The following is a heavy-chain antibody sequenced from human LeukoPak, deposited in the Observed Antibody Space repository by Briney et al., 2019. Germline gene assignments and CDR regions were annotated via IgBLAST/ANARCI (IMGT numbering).Heavy chain of an antibody. CDR1: GFTFSSYA. D-gene: IGHD6-13*01. J-gene: IGHJ5*02. V-gene: IGHV3-30*04. Sequence: WGSLRLSCAASGFTFSSYAIHWVRQVPGKGLECVAVISYDGSNKYYADSVKGRFTISRDNSKNTLYLQMNSLRAEDTAVYYCARALAAAEENLFDPWGQGTLVTVSS. CDR3: ARALAAAEENLFDP. CDR2: ISYDGSNK.